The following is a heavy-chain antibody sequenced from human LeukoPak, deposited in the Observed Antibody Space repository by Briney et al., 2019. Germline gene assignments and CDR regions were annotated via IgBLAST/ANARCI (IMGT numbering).Heavy chain of an antibody. CDR1: GFTFGSYA. D-gene: IGHD2-21*02. V-gene: IGHV3-23*01. J-gene: IGHJ4*02. Sequence: GGSLRLSCAASGFTFGSYAMSWVRQAPGKGLEWVSTFTGRGTNTYYADSVKGRFTISRDNSKNTVYLQMNSLRAEDTAIYYCAKAGDSIRPAYFDYWGQGTLVTVSS. CDR2: FTGRGTNT. CDR3: AKAGDSIRPAYFDY.